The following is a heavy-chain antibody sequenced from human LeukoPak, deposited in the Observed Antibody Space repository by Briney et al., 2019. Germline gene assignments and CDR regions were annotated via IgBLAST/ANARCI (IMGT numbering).Heavy chain of an antibody. Sequence: SETLSLTCAVYGGSFSGYYWSWILQPPGKGLEWIGEINHSGSTNYNPSLKSRVTISVDTTKNQFSLKLSSVTAADTAVYYCARKLMTTVTILFDYWGQGTLVTVSS. CDR3: ARKLMTTVTILFDY. CDR2: INHSGST. CDR1: GGSFSGYY. D-gene: IGHD4-17*01. J-gene: IGHJ4*02. V-gene: IGHV4-34*01.